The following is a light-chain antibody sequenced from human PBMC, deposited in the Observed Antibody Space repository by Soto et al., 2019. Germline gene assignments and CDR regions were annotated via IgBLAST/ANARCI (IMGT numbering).Light chain of an antibody. J-gene: IGKJ2*01. CDR2: AAS. CDR1: QSISTH. CDR3: QQYGSSLYT. V-gene: IGKV1-39*01. Sequence: DIQMTQSPSSLSASVGDRVTITCRASQSISTHLNWYQQKPGKAPNLLIYAASSLQSGVPSRFSGSGSGTDFTLTISSLQPEDFAVYYCQQYGSSLYTFGQGTKVDIK.